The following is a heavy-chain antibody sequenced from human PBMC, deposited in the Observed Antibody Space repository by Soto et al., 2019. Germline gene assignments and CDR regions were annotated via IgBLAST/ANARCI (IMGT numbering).Heavy chain of an antibody. V-gene: IGHV1-69*01. CDR3: ASDCNSTSRYY. Sequence: WEASGVTNDSRSRMSPSQDTRKGLEWMGGIIPIFGTANYAQKFQGRVTITADESTSTAYMELSSLRSEDTAVYYCASDCNSTSRYY. CDR2: IIPIFGTA. D-gene: IGHD2-2*01. CDR1: GVTNDSRS. J-gene: IGHJ6*03.